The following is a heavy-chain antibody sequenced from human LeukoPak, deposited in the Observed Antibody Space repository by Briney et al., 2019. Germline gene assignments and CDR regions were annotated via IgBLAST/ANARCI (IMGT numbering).Heavy chain of an antibody. V-gene: IGHV3-7*01. CDR2: IKQDGSEK. J-gene: IGHJ3*02. CDR3: ARRNVLLWFGDLGDAFDI. D-gene: IGHD3-10*01. Sequence: GGSLRLSCAASGFTFSTYWMSWVRQAPGKGPEWVANIKQDGSEKYYVDSVKGRFTISRDNAKNSLYLQMNSLRAEDTAVYYCARRNVLLWFGDLGDAFDIWGQGTMVTVSS. CDR1: GFTFSTYW.